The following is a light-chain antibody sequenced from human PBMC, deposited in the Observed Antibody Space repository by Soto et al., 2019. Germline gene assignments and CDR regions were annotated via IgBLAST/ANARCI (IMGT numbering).Light chain of an antibody. V-gene: IGKV1-33*01. CDR3: QQYYSYPRT. CDR2: DAS. CDR1: QDISNY. J-gene: IGKJ1*01. Sequence: DIQMTHSPSSLSASVGDRVTITCHASQDISNYLNWYQQKPGKAPKLLIYDASNLETGVPSRFSGSGSGTDFTLTISCLQSEDFATYYCQQYYSYPRTFGQGTKVDIK.